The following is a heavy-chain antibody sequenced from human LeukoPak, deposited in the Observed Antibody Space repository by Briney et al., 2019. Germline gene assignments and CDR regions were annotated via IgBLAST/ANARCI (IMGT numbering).Heavy chain of an antibody. D-gene: IGHD3-3*01. CDR1: GYTFTSYG. V-gene: IGHV1-18*01. CDR2: ISGYNGNT. CDR3: AVHDFYSGGYHFDC. Sequence: ASVKLSCEASGYTFTSYGISWLRQAPGQGLEWLGWISGYNGNTNYAQKFQGRVTMTTDTPTSTAYMDLRSLKSDDTAVCYCAVHDFYSGGYHFDCWGQGTLVTVSS. J-gene: IGHJ4*02.